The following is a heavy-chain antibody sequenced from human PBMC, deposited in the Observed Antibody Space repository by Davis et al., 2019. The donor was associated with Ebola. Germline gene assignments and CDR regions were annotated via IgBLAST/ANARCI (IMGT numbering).Heavy chain of an antibody. CDR3: ARAGRGRWLQSDY. J-gene: IGHJ4*02. D-gene: IGHD5-24*01. CDR2: IGGRGDSA. CDR1: GFTFSDYA. V-gene: IGHV3-23*01. Sequence: GESLKISCVDSGFTFSDYAMSWVRRAPGKGLEWVSGIGGRGDSAYYADSVKGRFTISRDNSKNTLYLQMNSLRAEDTAVYYCARAGRGRWLQSDYWGQGTLVTVSS.